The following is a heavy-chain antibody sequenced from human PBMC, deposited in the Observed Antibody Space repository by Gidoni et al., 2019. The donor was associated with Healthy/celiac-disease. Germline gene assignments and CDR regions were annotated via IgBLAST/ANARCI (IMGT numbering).Heavy chain of an antibody. D-gene: IGHD3-22*01. J-gene: IGHJ5*02. V-gene: IGHV1-8*01. Sequence: QVQLVQSGAEVKKPGASVKVSCKASGYTFTSYDNNWVRQATGQGLEWMGWMNPNSGNTGYAQKFQGRVTMTRNTSISTAYMELSSLRSEDTAVYYCARSEQPPYYYDSRDWFDPWGQGTLVTVSS. CDR2: MNPNSGNT. CDR3: ARSEQPPYYYDSRDWFDP. CDR1: GYTFTSYD.